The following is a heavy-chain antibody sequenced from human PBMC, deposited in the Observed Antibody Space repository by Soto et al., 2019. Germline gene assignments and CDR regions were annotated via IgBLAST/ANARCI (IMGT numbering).Heavy chain of an antibody. Sequence: SETLSLTCIVSGGSIITYYWNWILQPPGGALAWIAYIHDNGVTNYSPSLRGRVSISIDRSNNEFSLKVSSVTAADTAVYYCARARAEGSSPTPAGGMDVWGPGTTVTVSS. CDR1: GGSIITYY. J-gene: IGHJ6*02. CDR2: IHDNGVT. V-gene: IGHV4-59*01. CDR3: ARARAEGSSPTPAGGMDV. D-gene: IGHD6-25*01.